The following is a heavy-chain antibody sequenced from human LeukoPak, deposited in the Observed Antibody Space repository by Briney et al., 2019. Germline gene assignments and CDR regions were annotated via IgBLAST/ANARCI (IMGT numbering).Heavy chain of an antibody. CDR2: IYYGGGT. CDR1: GASIGSHF. J-gene: IGHJ5*01. D-gene: IGHD4-17*01. V-gene: IGHV4-59*11. Sequence: SETLSLTCTVSGASIGSHFWSWIRQPPGKGLEWIGYIYYGGGTNYNPSFESRITISVDTSKNRISLNLTSVTASDTAIYYCARERGDYDSDNWLDSWGQGTLVTVSS. CDR3: ARERGDYDSDNWLDS.